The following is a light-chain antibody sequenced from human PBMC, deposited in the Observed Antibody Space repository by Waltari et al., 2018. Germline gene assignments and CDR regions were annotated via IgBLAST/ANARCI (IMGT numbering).Light chain of an antibody. V-gene: IGLV2-23*02. CDR3: CSYVGSTTSMI. CDR2: EVS. Sequence: QSALTQTASVSGSPGLSITISCTGTSSDIGIYNLVSWYQQHPGKAPRLIIYEVSRRPSGVSNRFSGSKSSATASLTISGLQAEDEAEYYCCSYVGSTTSMIFGGGTKLTVL. CDR1: SSDIGIYNL. J-gene: IGLJ2*01.